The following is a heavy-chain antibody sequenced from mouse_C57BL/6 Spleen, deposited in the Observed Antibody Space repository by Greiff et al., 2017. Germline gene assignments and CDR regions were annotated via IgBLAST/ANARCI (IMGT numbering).Heavy chain of an antibody. Sequence: VKLQQPGAELVRPGSSVKLSCKASGYTFTSYWMDWVKQRPGQGLEWIGNIYPSDSETHYNQKFKDKATLTVDKSSSTAYMQLSSLTSEDSAVYYCANLRRGFAYWGQGTLVTVSA. CDR1: GYTFTSYW. CDR2: IYPSDSET. CDR3: ANLRRGFAY. V-gene: IGHV1-61*01. D-gene: IGHD2-12*01. J-gene: IGHJ3*01.